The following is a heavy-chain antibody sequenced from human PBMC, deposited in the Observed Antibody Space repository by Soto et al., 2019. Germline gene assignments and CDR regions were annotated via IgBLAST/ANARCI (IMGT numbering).Heavy chain of an antibody. J-gene: IGHJ6*02. CDR3: ARSVPMVRGHYYYYGMDV. D-gene: IGHD3-10*01. CDR1: GGSISSYY. Sequence: ETLSLTCTVSGGSISSYYWSWIRQPPGKGLEWIGEINHSGSTNYNPSLKSRVTISVDTSKNQFSLKLSSVTAADTAVYYCARSVPMVRGHYYYYGMDVWGQGTTVTVSS. V-gene: IGHV4-34*01. CDR2: INHSGST.